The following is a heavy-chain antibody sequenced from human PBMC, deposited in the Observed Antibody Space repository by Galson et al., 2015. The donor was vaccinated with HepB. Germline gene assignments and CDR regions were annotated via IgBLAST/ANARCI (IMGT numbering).Heavy chain of an antibody. CDR1: GYSFINFG. Sequence: SVKVSCKASGYSFINFGISWVRQAPGQGLEWLGWISPYNGNTNFAQKFQERVTLTTDTSKKTTYMELRSLRSDDTAVYYWAKSTVTTLWGFWYFDLWGCGSLLTVSS. CDR2: ISPYNGNT. J-gene: IGHJ2*01. CDR3: AKSTVTTLWGFWYFDL. V-gene: IGHV1-18*01. D-gene: IGHD4-11*01.